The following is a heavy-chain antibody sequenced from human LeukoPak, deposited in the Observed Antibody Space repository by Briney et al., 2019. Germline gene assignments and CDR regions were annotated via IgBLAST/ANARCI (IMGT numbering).Heavy chain of an antibody. V-gene: IGHV4-39*01. CDR3: ARWTLRVGATRADAFDI. J-gene: IGHJ3*02. CDR2: IYYSGTT. Sequence: PSETLSLTCTVSGGSISSGSHYWGWIRQPPGQGLEWIRTIYYSGTTYYNPSLKSRVTISVDTSKNQFSLKLSSVTAADTAVYYCARWTLRVGATRADAFDIWGQGTMVTVSS. D-gene: IGHD1-26*01. CDR1: GGSISSGSHY.